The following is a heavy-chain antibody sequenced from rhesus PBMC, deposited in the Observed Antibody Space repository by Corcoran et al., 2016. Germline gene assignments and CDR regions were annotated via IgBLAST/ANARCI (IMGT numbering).Heavy chain of an antibody. D-gene: IGHD3S6*01. Sequence: QLQLQESGPGLVKPSETLSVTCAVSGGSISSSYWSWIRQSPGKGLEWIGYIYGSGNSTNYNPSLKGLVPLSVDPSKNQLSLKLSSVPAADTAVYYCARYTLRGFDYWGQGVLVTVSS. CDR1: GGSISSSY. CDR3: ARYTLRGFDY. V-gene: IGHV4-169*01. J-gene: IGHJ4*01. CDR2: IYGSGNST.